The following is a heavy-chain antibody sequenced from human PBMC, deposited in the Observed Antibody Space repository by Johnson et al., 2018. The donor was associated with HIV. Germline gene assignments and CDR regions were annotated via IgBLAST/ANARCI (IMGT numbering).Heavy chain of an antibody. CDR1: GFTVITNY. CDR2: IYSVGAT. J-gene: IGHJ3*02. Sequence: VQLVESGGGVVQPGGSLKLSCAASGFTVITNYLTWVRQAPGKGLEWVSVIYSVGATYYPDSLKGRSTISRADSKNTLYLQMNSLRVEDTAVYNCAKDRYSSSWYGSGFDIWGQGTMVTVSS. D-gene: IGHD6-13*01. CDR3: AKDRYSSSWYGSGFDI. V-gene: IGHV3-66*01.